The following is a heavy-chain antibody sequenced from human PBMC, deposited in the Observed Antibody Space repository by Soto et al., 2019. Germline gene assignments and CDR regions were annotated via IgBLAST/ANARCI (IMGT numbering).Heavy chain of an antibody. CDR2: ISGGGTTV. J-gene: IGHJ6*02. V-gene: IGHV3-11*01. CDR1: GFAFSDFY. CDR3: ARDREPSVYHGMAV. Sequence: QVQLVESGGGLVKPGGSLRLSCAASGFAFSDFYMSWTRQAPGKGMEWISYISGGGTTVFYADSVKGRFTISRDNAQKSLYLQMDSLTSEDTAIYYFARDREPSVYHGMAVWGQGTTVTFSS.